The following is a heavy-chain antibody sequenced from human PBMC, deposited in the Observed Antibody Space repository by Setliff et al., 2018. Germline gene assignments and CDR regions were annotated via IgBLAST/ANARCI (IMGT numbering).Heavy chain of an antibody. D-gene: IGHD2-8*02. V-gene: IGHV4-34*01. CDR1: GGSFSGYY. CDR3: TVYNTGSSKDHY. CDR2: ITHSGST. J-gene: IGHJ4*02. Sequence: KTSETLSLTCTVYGGSFSGYYWHWFRQTPGKGLEWIGQITHSGSTNYNPSPKSRVTISVDTSKNQFSLKLSSVTAADTALYYCTVYNTGSSKDHYWGQGTPVTVSS.